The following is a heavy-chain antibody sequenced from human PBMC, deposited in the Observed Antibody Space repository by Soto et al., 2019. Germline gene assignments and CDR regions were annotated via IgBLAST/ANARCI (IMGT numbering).Heavy chain of an antibody. Sequence: SGGSLILSCAASGFTFSIYWMSWVRQAPGKGLEWVANIKEDGSDRYYVDSVKGRFTISRDNAKNSLYLQMNSLRAEDTAVYYCARDEEQQLVLDYWGQGTLVTVSS. J-gene: IGHJ4*02. V-gene: IGHV3-7*01. CDR1: GFTFSIYW. CDR2: IKEDGSDR. D-gene: IGHD6-13*01. CDR3: ARDEEQQLVLDY.